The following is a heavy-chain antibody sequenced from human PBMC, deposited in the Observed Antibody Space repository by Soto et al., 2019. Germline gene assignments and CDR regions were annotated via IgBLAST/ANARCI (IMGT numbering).Heavy chain of an antibody. V-gene: IGHV4-31*03. D-gene: IGHD3-10*01. CDR2: IYYSGST. CDR1: GGSISSGGYY. J-gene: IGHJ4*02. Sequence: QVQLQESGPGLVKPSQTLSLTCTVSGGSISSGGYYWSWIRQHPGKGLAWIGYIYYSGSTYYNPSLKSRVTISVDTSKNQFSLKLSAVTAADTAVYYCATYGSGTYKPTTFDYWGQGTLVTVSS. CDR3: ATYGSGTYKPTTFDY.